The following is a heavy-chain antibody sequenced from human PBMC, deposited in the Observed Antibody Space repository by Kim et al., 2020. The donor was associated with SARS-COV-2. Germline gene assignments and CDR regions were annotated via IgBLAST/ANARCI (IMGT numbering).Heavy chain of an antibody. CDR3: AKKSPEDCSSTSCD. V-gene: IGHV3-23*01. CDR1: GFTFSSYA. CDR2: ISGSGGST. J-gene: IGHJ4*02. Sequence: GAPRLSCAASGFTFSSYAMSWVRQAPGKGLEWVSAISGSGGSTYYADSVKGRFTISRDNSKNTLYLQMNSLRAEDTAVYYCAKKSPEDCSSTSCDWGQGTLVTVSS. D-gene: IGHD2-2*01.